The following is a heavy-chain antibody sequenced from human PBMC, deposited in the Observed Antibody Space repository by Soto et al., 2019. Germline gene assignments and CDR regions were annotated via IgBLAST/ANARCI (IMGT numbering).Heavy chain of an antibody. CDR1: GGCFSGYY. J-gene: IGHJ5*02. D-gene: IGHD3-3*01. CDR2: INHSGST. V-gene: IGHV4-34*01. CDR3: ARNEWLRRWFDP. Sequence: ETIGLTCAVYGGCFSGYYWSGIRQPPGKGLEWIGEINHSGSTTYNPSLKSRVTISVDTSKNQFSLKLSSVTAADTAVYYCARNEWLRRWFDPWGQGTLVTVSS.